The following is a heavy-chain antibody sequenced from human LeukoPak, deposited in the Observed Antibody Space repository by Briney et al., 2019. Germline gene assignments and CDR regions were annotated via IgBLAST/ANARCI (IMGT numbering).Heavy chain of an antibody. Sequence: ASVKVSCKASGYTFTGYYMHWVRQAPGQGLEWMGWINPNSGGTNYAQKFQGRVTMTRDTSIGTAYMELSRLRSDDTAVYYCARARGYCSGGSCSRGGFLDYWGQGTLVTVSS. CDR1: GYTFTGYY. J-gene: IGHJ4*02. CDR3: ARARGYCSGGSCSRGGFLDY. V-gene: IGHV1-2*02. D-gene: IGHD2-15*01. CDR2: INPNSGGT.